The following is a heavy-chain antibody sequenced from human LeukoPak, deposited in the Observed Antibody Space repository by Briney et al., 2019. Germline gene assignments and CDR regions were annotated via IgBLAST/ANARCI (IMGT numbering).Heavy chain of an antibody. V-gene: IGHV1-2*02. CDR3: ARSLYYYDSSGYSPIDY. D-gene: IGHD3-22*01. J-gene: IGHJ4*02. CDR2: INPNSGDT. CDR1: GYIFTGYY. Sequence: GASVKVSCKASGYIFTGYYMHWVRQAPGQGLEWMGWINPNSGDTNYAQKFQGRVTMTRDTSISTAYMELSRLRSDDTAVYYCARSLYYYDSSGYSPIDYWGQGTLVTVSS.